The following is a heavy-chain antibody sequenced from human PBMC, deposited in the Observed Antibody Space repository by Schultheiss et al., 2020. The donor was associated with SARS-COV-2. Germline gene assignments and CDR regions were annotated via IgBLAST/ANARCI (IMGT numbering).Heavy chain of an antibody. D-gene: IGHD4-17*01. Sequence: GGSLRLSCAASGFTFSSYAMHWVRQAPGKGLEWVAVISYDGSNKYYEDSVKGRFTISRDNSKNTLYLQMNSLRAEDTAVYYCARVSRFRVYGDYAHLDYWGQGTLVTVSS. CDR3: ARVSRFRVYGDYAHLDY. CDR1: GFTFSSYA. V-gene: IGHV3-30-3*01. CDR2: ISYDGSNK. J-gene: IGHJ4*02.